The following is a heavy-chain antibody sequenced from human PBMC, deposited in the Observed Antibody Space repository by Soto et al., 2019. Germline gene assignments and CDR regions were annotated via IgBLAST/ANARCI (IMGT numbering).Heavy chain of an antibody. V-gene: IGHV4-38-2*02. CDR2: IYHSGST. Sequence: SETLSLACAVSVYSIIRGYYWGCIRQPPGKGLEWIRSIYHSGSTYYNPSLKSRVTISVDTSKNQFSLKLSSVTAADTAVYYCARDGSGFDYWGQGTLVTVSS. D-gene: IGHD6-19*01. CDR1: VYSIIRGYY. J-gene: IGHJ4*02. CDR3: ARDGSGFDY.